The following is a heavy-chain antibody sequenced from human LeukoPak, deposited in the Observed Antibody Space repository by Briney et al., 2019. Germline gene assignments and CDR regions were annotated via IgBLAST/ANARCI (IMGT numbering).Heavy chain of an antibody. Sequence: SETLSLTCTVSGGSISSYYWSWIRQPPGKGLEWIGYIYYSGSTNYNPSLKSRVTISVDTSKNQFSLKLSSVTAADTAVYFCARGPYSYDSSGAFDIWGQGTVVTVSS. V-gene: IGHV4-59*08. J-gene: IGHJ3*02. CDR1: GGSISSYY. CDR3: ARGPYSYDSSGAFDI. CDR2: IYYSGST. D-gene: IGHD3-22*01.